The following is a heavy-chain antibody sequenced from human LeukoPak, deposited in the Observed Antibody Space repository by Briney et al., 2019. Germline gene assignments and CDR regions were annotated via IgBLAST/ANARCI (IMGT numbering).Heavy chain of an antibody. J-gene: IGHJ6*03. CDR1: GGSINSDGYY. V-gene: IGHV4-61*08. CDR3: ARDVLRFLEWPPGDYYYYYMDV. Sequence: SETLSLTCTVSGGSINSDGYYWSWIRQPPGMGLEWIGYIYKTGSTNYNPSLKSRVTISVDTSKNQFSLKLSSVTAADTAVYYCARDVLRFLEWPPGDYYYYYMDVWGKGTTVTVSS. CDR2: IYKTGST. D-gene: IGHD3-3*01.